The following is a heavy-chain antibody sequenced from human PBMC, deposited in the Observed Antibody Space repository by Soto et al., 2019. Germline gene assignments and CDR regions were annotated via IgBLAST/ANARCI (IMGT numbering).Heavy chain of an antibody. CDR3: ARPVVAGTPDY. CDR1: GFTFSRSP. Sequence: QVQLVESGGGEVQPGTSLRLSCAASGFTFSRSPMHWVRQAPGKGLDWVGLISADGSSQHYADSVRGRFIISRDNFRHTMSLQMDRLNPEDTAVYYCARPVVAGTPDYWGQGALVSVSS. D-gene: IGHD2-15*01. CDR2: ISADGSSQ. J-gene: IGHJ4*02. V-gene: IGHV3-30-3*01.